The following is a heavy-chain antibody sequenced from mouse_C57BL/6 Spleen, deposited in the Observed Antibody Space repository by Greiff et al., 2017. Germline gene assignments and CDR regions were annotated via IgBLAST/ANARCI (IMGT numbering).Heavy chain of an antibody. D-gene: IGHD2-4*01. CDR2: INPSNGGT. V-gene: IGHV1-53*01. Sequence: QVQLQQPGTELVKPGASVKLSCKASGYTFTSYWMHWVKQRPGQGLEWIGNINPSNGGTNYNEKFKSKATLTVDKSSSTAYMQLSSLTSEDSAVYSCAPGVYYDYEGYYFDYWGQGTTLTVSS. J-gene: IGHJ2*01. CDR1: GYTFTSYW. CDR3: APGVYYDYEGYYFDY.